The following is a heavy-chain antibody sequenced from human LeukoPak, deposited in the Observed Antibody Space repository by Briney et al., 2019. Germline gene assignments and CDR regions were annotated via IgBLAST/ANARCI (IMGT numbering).Heavy chain of an antibody. V-gene: IGHV4-59*01. CDR3: ARESMVYGDYVGGWFDP. J-gene: IGHJ5*02. CDR1: GGSISSYY. Sequence: SETLSLTCTVSGGSISSYYWSWIRQPPGKGLEWIGYIYYSGSTNYNPSLKSRVTISVDTSKNQFSLKLSSVTAADTVVYYCARESMVYGDYVGGWFDPWGQGTLVTVSS. D-gene: IGHD4-17*01. CDR2: IYYSGST.